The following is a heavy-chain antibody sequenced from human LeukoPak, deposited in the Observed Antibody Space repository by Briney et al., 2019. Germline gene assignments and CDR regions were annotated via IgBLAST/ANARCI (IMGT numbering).Heavy chain of an antibody. CDR1: GYTFTGYY. V-gene: IGHV1-2*02. J-gene: IGHJ6*03. CDR2: INPNSGGT. D-gene: IGHD3-10*01. CDR3: ARVGPGSFYYYMDV. Sequence: ASVKVSCKASGYTFTGYYMHWVRQAPGQGLEWMGWINPNSGGTNYAQKFQGRVTMTRDTSISTAYMELSRLRSDDTAVYYCARVGPGSFYYYMDVWGKGTTVTVSS.